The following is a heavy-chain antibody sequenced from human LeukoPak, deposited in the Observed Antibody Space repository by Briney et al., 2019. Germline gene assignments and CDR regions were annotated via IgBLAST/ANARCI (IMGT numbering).Heavy chain of an antibody. CDR1: GYTFSGFY. V-gene: IGHV1-2*02. D-gene: IGHD5-12*01. CDR3: AKDRYGDYEAPFHYYMDA. J-gene: IGHJ6*03. Sequence: EASVKVSCKASGYTFSGFYIHWVRQAPGQGLEWMGWINPNSGVTNYAQKLQGRVTITRDTSIDTAYMQLSRLRSDDTAVYYCAKDRYGDYEAPFHYYMDAWGRGTTVTVS. CDR2: INPNSGVT.